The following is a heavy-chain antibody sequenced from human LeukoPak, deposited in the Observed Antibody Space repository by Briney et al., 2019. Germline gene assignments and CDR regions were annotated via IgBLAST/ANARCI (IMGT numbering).Heavy chain of an antibody. CDR2: ISGSGVTT. J-gene: IGHJ6*02. V-gene: IGHV3-23*01. Sequence: PGGSLRLSCVASGFTFSSYAMGWVRQAPGKGLEWVSAISGSGVTTHYAGSVKGRFTISRDNSKNTLYLQMNSLRAEDTAVYYCAKDPVCDFWSGTAYYYYGMDVWGQGTTVTVSS. CDR3: AKDPVCDFWSGTAYYYYGMDV. D-gene: IGHD3-3*01. CDR1: GFTFSSYA.